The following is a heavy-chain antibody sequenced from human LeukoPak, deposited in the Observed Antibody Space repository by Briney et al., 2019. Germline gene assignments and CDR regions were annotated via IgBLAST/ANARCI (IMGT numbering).Heavy chain of an antibody. CDR2: IYTSGST. J-gene: IGHJ4*02. D-gene: IGHD1-1*01. CDR3: APQLGIMRAFDY. CDR1: GGSISSYY. Sequence: SGTLSLTCTISGGSISSYYWNWIRQPAEKGLEWIGRIYTSGSTNYNPSLKSRVTMSVDTSKNQFSLKLSSVTAADMAVYYCAPQLGIMRAFDYWGQGTLVTVSS. V-gene: IGHV4-4*07.